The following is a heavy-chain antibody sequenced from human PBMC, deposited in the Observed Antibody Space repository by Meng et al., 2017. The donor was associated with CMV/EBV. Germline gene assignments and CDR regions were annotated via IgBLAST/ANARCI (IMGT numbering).Heavy chain of an antibody. CDR2: IYYSGST. V-gene: IGHV4-61*01. Sequence: SETLSLTCTVSGGSVSSGSYYWSWIRQPPGKGLEWIGYIYYSGSTNYNSSLKSRVTISVDTSKNQFSLKLSSVTAADTAVYYCAREAFYDFWSTWGQGTLVTVSS. CDR3: AREAFYDFWST. J-gene: IGHJ5*02. D-gene: IGHD3-3*01. CDR1: GGSVSSGSYY.